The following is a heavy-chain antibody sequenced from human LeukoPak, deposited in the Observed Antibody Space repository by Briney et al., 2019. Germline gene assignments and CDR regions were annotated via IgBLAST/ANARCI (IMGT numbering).Heavy chain of an antibody. CDR2: IYYSGST. CDR1: GGSISSSY. V-gene: IGHV4-59*01. D-gene: IGHD3-10*01. CDR3: ARVSPSHYYGSETGFDY. Sequence: SETLSLTCTVSGGSISSSYWSWIRQPPGKGLEWIGNIYYSGSTNHNPSLKSRVTISVDTSKNQFSLKLNSVTAADTAVYYCARVSPSHYYGSETGFDYWGQGTLVTVSS. J-gene: IGHJ4*02.